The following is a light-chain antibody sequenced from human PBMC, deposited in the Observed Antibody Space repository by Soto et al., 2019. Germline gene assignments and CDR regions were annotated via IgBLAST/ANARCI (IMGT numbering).Light chain of an antibody. V-gene: IGKV1-39*01. J-gene: IGKJ1*01. CDR2: AAS. Sequence: IQMTQSPYSLSAAVGDRVTIACRASQNINTYLNWYQQKPGKAPKLLIFAASSLQSGVPSRFSGSRSGPDFTLTISSLQPEDFATYYCQQSYSSPPTFGQGTKVDIK. CDR3: QQSYSSPPT. CDR1: QNINTY.